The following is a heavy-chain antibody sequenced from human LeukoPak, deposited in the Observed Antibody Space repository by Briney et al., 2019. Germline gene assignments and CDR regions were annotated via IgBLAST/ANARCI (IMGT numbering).Heavy chain of an antibody. CDR1: GYTFTSYG. Sequence: GASVKVSCKASGYTFTSYGISWVRQAPGQGLEWMGWMNPNSGNTGYAQKFQGRVTITRNTSISTAYMELSSLRSEDTAVYYCARGVTYYDFWSGYSSYFDYWGQGTLVTVSS. V-gene: IGHV1-8*03. CDR3: ARGVTYYDFWSGYSSYFDY. CDR2: MNPNSGNT. D-gene: IGHD3-3*01. J-gene: IGHJ4*02.